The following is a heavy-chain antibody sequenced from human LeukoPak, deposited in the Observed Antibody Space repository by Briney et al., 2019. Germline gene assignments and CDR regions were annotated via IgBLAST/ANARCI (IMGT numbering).Heavy chain of an antibody. CDR3: ASVRWFGELPTPYNWFDP. CDR2: ISSSSSYI. J-gene: IGHJ5*02. V-gene: IGHV3-21*01. D-gene: IGHD3-10*01. CDR1: GFTFSSYS. Sequence: PGGSLRLSCAASGFTFSSYSMNCVRQALGKGREWVSSISSSSSYIYYTDSVKGRFTISRDNAKNSLYLQKNSLTDEGTDVYYCASVRWFGELPTPYNWFDPWGQGTLVTVSS.